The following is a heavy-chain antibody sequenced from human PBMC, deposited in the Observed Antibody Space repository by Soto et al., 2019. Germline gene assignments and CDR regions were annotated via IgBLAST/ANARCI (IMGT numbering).Heavy chain of an antibody. Sequence: EVRLLESGGGFVQPGGSLRLSCAASGVTFSTYTLSWVRQAPGKGLEWVSTISGGGGTTYYADSVKGRFTISRDNSKKTLYLQMNSLRADDTAVYYCAKVTDDQWGQGTLVTVSS. J-gene: IGHJ4*02. CDR3: AKVTDDQ. CDR2: ISGGGGTT. CDR1: GVTFSTYT. V-gene: IGHV3-23*01.